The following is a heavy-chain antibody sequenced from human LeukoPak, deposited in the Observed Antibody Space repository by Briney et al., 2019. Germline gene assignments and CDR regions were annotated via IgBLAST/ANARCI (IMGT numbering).Heavy chain of an antibody. CDR2: ISGDAGST. D-gene: IGHD3-22*01. J-gene: IGHJ4*02. Sequence: GGSLRLSCAASGFIFSSYAMSWVRQAPGKGLEWVSVISGDAGSTYYADSVKGRFTISRDNSKNTLYLQMNSLRAEDTAVYYCAREIGDFDYWGQGTLVTVSP. CDR3: AREIGDFDY. CDR1: GFIFSSYA. V-gene: IGHV3-23*01.